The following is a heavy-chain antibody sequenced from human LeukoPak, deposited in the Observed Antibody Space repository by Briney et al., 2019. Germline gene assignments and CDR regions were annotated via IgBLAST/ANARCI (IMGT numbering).Heavy chain of an antibody. J-gene: IGHJ6*02. V-gene: IGHV4-61*08. CDR1: GGSISSDDYY. CDR2: IYYSGST. Sequence: SETLSLTCTVSGGSISSDDYYWSWIRQPPGKGLEWIGYIYYSGSTNYNPSLKSRVTISVDTSKNQFSLKLSSVTAADTAVYYCARDTLHGYRPYYYYGMDVWGQGTTVTVSS. D-gene: IGHD3-16*02. CDR3: ARDTLHGYRPYYYYGMDV.